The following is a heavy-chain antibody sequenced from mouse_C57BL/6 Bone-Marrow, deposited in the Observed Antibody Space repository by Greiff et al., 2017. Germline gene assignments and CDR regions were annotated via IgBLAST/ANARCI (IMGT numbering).Heavy chain of an antibody. CDR1: GYTFTSYG. J-gene: IGHJ2*01. CDR2: IYPRSGNT. Sequence: QVQLQQSGAELARPGASVKLSCKASGYTFTSYGISWVKQRTGQGLEWIGEIYPRSGNTYYNEKFKGKATLTADKSSSTAYMELRSLTSEDSAVYFGARAITTVVARAYWGQGTTRTVSS. D-gene: IGHD1-1*01. V-gene: IGHV1-81*01. CDR3: ARAITTVVARAY.